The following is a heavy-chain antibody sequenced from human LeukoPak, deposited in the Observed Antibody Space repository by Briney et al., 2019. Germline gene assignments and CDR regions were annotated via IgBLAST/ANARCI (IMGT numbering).Heavy chain of an antibody. CDR1: GGSFSGYY. CDR3: ASDYSGYDLGY. V-gene: IGHV4-34*01. D-gene: IGHD5-12*01. CDR2: INHSGST. Sequence: PSETLSPTCAVYGGSFSGYYWSWIRQPPGKGLEWIGEINHSGSTNYNPSLKSRVTISVDTSKNQFSLKLSSVTAADTAVYYCASDYSGYDLGYWGQGTLVAVSS. J-gene: IGHJ4*02.